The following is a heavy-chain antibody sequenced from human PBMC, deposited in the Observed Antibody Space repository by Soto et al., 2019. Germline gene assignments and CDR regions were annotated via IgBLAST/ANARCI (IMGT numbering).Heavy chain of an antibody. CDR1: RYTLTGLF. D-gene: IGHD4-17*01. J-gene: IGHJ4*02. V-gene: IGHV1-24*01. CDR3: SSGLGEPSFDY. CDR2: FDPEDGET. Sequence: GASLKVSWKGFRYTLTGLFLPWVAQAPGKGFEWMGGFDPEDGETIYAQKFQGRVTMTEDTSTDTAYMELSSLRSEDTAVYYCSSGLGEPSFDYWGQGTLVTVSS.